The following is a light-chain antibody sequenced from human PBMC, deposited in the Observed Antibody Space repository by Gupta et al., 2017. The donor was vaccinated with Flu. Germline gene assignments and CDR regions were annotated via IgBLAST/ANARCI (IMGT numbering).Light chain of an antibody. V-gene: IGKV3-15*01. CDR3: QQYNNWPPLT. J-gene: IGKJ4*01. CDR2: GAS. CDR1: QSVSSN. Sequence: EIVRTQSPATLSVSPGERATLSCRASQSVSSNLAWYQQKPGQAPRLLIYGASTRATGIPARFSGSGSGIEFTLTISSLQSEDFAVYYCQQYNNWPPLTFGGGTKVEIK.